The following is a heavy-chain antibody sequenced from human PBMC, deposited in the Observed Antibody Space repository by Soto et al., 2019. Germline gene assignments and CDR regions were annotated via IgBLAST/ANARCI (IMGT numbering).Heavy chain of an antibody. J-gene: IGHJ6*03. CDR1: GYTFTSYG. CDR3: ARVGYYDFWSGYYYMDV. Sequence: QVQLVQSGAEVKKPGASVKVSCKASGYTFTSYGISWVRQAPGHGLEWMGWISAYNGNTNYAQKLQGRVTMTTDTSTRSAYMERRSVRSDDTAVYYCARVGYYDFWSGYYYMDVWGRGTTVTVSS. D-gene: IGHD3-3*01. CDR2: ISAYNGNT. V-gene: IGHV1-18*01.